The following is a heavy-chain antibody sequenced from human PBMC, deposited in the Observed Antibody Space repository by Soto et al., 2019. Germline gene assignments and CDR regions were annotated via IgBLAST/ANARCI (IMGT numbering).Heavy chain of an antibody. CDR1: GDSISSYY. Sequence: QVQLQESGPGLVKPSETLSLTCAVSGDSISSYYCLWIRQPPGKGLQSIGYLYYGRSANYNPSLKSRVTLSVDTSTNQCSLTLSSMTAADTAVYYCALRSMAVVPEYWGQGTLVTVSS. CDR3: ALRSMAVVPEY. CDR2: LYYGRSA. D-gene: IGHD3-22*01. J-gene: IGHJ4*02. V-gene: IGHV4-59*01.